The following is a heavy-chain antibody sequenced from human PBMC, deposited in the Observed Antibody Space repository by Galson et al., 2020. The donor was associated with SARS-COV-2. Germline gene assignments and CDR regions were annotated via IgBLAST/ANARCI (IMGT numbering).Heavy chain of an antibody. CDR2: ITGRGTNT. Sequence: GGSLRLSCAASGFTFSSYVMNWVRQAPGKGLEWISSITGRGTNTHYADSVKGRFTFSRDNSKSTVYLQMNSLRAEDTAIYYCAKGGGASYYYYMDVWGEGTTVTVS. CDR3: AKGGGASYYYYMDV. J-gene: IGHJ6*03. D-gene: IGHD3-16*01. CDR1: GFTFSSYV. V-gene: IGHV3-23*01.